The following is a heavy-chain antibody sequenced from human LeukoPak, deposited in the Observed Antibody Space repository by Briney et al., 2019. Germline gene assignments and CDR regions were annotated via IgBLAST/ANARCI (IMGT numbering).Heavy chain of an antibody. J-gene: IGHJ4*02. Sequence: GESLKISCKASGYTFTSYGISWVRQAPGQGLEWMGWISAYNGNTNYAQKLQGRVTMTTDTSTSTAYMELRSLRSDDTAVYYCARDGWKAVAGTRGDYWGQGTLVTVSS. CDR1: GYTFTSYG. CDR2: ISAYNGNT. D-gene: IGHD6-19*01. CDR3: ARDGWKAVAGTRGDY. V-gene: IGHV1-18*01.